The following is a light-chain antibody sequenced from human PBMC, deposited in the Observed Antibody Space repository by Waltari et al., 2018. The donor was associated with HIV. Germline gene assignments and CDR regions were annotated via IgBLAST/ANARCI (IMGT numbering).Light chain of an antibody. J-gene: IGLJ1*01. V-gene: IGLV2-14*03. CDR1: TSDVGGYNY. CDR2: DVS. CDR3: SSYRNSTFYV. Sequence: QSALTQPASVSGSPGQSITISCTGTTSDVGGYNYVSWYQQHPGKAPRVIICDVSNRPSGVSDRFSGSKSGNTASLTISGLQAEDEADYFCSSYRNSTFYVFGNGTKVTVL.